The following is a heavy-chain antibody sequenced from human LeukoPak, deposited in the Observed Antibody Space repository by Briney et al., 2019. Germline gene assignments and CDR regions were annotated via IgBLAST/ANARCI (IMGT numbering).Heavy chain of an antibody. CDR1: GYTFTAYY. CDR3: ARDNGAY. J-gene: IGHJ4*02. CDR2: CNPSSGDT. D-gene: IGHD2-8*01. V-gene: IGHV1-2*02. Sequence: ASVKVSCKASGYTFTAYYIHWVRQAPGQGLEWMGWCNPSSGDTNYAQKFQGRVTMTRDTSISTAYMELSSLRSDDTAVYYCARDNGAYWGQGTPVTVSS.